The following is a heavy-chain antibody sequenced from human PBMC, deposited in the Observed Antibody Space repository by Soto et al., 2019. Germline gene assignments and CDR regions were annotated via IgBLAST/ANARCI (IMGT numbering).Heavy chain of an antibody. CDR1: GFTFSSYA. D-gene: IGHD1-26*01. CDR2: ISYDGSNK. Sequence: GGSLRLSCAASGFTFSSYAMHWVRQAPGKGLEWVAVISYDGSNKYYADSVKGRFTISRDNSKNTLYLQMNSLRAEDTAVYYCARGEWELLPNFDYWGQGTLVTVSS. CDR3: ARGEWELLPNFDY. J-gene: IGHJ4*02. V-gene: IGHV3-30-3*01.